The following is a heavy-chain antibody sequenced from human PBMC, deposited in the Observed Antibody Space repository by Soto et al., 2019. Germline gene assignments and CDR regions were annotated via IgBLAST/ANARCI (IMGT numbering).Heavy chain of an antibody. Sequence: SVKVSCKASGGTFSNYVVNWVRQALGQGLEWMGRIIPISGAANYAQKFQGRVTITADKSTSTSYMELSSLRSEDTAVYYCARDMTRTVVPYFDFWGQGTLVTVPQ. D-gene: IGHD1-7*01. CDR3: ARDMTRTVVPYFDF. J-gene: IGHJ4*02. CDR2: IIPISGAA. CDR1: GGTFSNYV. V-gene: IGHV1-69*06.